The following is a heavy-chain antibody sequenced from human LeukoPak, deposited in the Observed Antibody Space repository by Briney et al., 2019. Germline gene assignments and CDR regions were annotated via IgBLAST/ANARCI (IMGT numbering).Heavy chain of an antibody. CDR2: ISGSGGST. D-gene: IGHD4-17*01. CDR3: AKAYYGELVDYYYYTDV. V-gene: IGHV3-23*01. Sequence: PGGSLRLSCAASGFTFNNAWMSWVRQAPGKGLEWVSAISGSGGSTYYADSVKGRFTISRDNSKNTLYLQMNSLRAEDTAVYYCAKAYYGELVDYYYYTDVWGKGTTVTVSS. CDR1: GFTFNNAW. J-gene: IGHJ6*03.